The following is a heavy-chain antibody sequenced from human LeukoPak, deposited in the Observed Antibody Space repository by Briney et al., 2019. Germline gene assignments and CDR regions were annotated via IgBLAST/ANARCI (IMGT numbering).Heavy chain of an antibody. V-gene: IGHV3-30*18. J-gene: IGHJ4*02. CDR2: ISYDGSNK. Sequence: GGSLRLSCAASGFTFRSYGMHWVRQAPGKGLEWVAVISYDGSNKYYADSVKGRFTISRDNSKNTLYLQMNSLRAEDTAVYYCAKHDGYVWGSYPPPRPPVFLDYWGQGTLVTVSS. CDR3: AKHDGYVWGSYPPPRPPVFLDY. D-gene: IGHD3-16*02. CDR1: GFTFRSYG.